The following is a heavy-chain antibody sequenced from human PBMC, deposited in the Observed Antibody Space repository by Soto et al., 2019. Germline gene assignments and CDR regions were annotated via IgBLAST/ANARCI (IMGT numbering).Heavy chain of an antibody. CDR2: IYHGGST. Sequence: SQPPGKGLEWIGEIYHGGSTKFNPSLRSGATISVDKSKNHLSLKLDSVTAADTAVYYCAREVSGIQAFDYWGQGTLVTVSS. J-gene: IGHJ4*02. D-gene: IGHD1-20*01. CDR3: AREVSGIQAFDY. V-gene: IGHV4-4*02.